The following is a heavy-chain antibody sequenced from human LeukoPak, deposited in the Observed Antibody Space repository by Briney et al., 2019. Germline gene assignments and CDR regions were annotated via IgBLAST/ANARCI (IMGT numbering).Heavy chain of an antibody. V-gene: IGHV3-30*02. D-gene: IGHD1-26*01. J-gene: IGHJ5*02. CDR3: AKKGREGNWFDP. CDR2: IRYDGSNK. CDR1: GFTFSSYG. Sequence: GGSLRLSCAASGFTFSSYGMHWVRQAPGKGLEWVAFIRYDGSNKYYADSVKGRFTSSRDNSKNTLYLQMNSLRAEDTAVYYCAKKGREGNWFDPWGQGTLVTVSS.